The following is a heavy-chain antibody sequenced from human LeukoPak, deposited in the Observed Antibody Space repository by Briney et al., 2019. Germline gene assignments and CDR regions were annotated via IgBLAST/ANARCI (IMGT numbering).Heavy chain of an antibody. D-gene: IGHD3-22*01. CDR3: ARSYYDSSGYSEPYDAFDI. J-gene: IGHJ3*02. Sequence: GASVKVSCKASGYTFTGYYLHWVRQAPGQGLEWMGWVNPNSGGTKSTQKFQGRVTMTRDTSISTAYMELSRLRSDDTAVYYCARSYYDSSGYSEPYDAFDIWGQGTMVTVSS. V-gene: IGHV1-2*02. CDR2: VNPNSGGT. CDR1: GYTFTGYY.